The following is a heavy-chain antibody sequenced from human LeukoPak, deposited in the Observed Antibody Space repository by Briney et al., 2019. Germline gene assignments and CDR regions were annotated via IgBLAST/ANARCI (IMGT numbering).Heavy chain of an antibody. V-gene: IGHV4-39*01. CDR1: GGSISSSSYY. D-gene: IGHD3-22*01. CDR2: IYDSGST. Sequence: SETLSLTCTVSGGSISSSSYYWGWIRQPPWKGLVWIGSIYDSGSTYYNPSLKSRVTISVDTSKNQFSLKLSSVTAADTAVYYCARLSNYYDSSGYYYVSYYYYYGMDVWGQGTTVTVSS. J-gene: IGHJ6*02. CDR3: ARLSNYYDSSGYYYVSYYYYYGMDV.